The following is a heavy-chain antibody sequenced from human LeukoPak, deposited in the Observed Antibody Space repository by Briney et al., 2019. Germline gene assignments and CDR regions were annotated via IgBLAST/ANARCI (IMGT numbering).Heavy chain of an antibody. CDR1: GGSISSYY. CDR2: IYYSGST. CDR3: ARDSKRKYHYDSSGDAFDI. D-gene: IGHD3-22*01. J-gene: IGHJ3*02. Sequence: PSETLSLTCTVSGGSISSYYWSWIRQPPGKGLEWIGYIYYSGSTNYNPSLKSRVTISVDTSKNQFSLKLSSVTAADTAVYYCARDSKRKYHYDSSGDAFDIWGQGTMVTVSS. V-gene: IGHV4-59*01.